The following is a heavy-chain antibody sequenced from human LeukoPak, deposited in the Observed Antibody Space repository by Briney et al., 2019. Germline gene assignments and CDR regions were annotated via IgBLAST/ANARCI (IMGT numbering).Heavy chain of an antibody. Sequence: PSETLSLTCTVSGGSIISSTYYWGWLRQPPRKGLEWIGSIYYSGSTYYNPSLKSRVTISADTSKNQFSLKLSAVTAADTAVYYCASAYSYDILTSFYFDCWGQGTLVTVSS. CDR1: GGSIISSTYY. D-gene: IGHD3-9*01. CDR2: IYYSGST. J-gene: IGHJ4*02. V-gene: IGHV4-39*01. CDR3: ASAYSYDILTSFYFDC.